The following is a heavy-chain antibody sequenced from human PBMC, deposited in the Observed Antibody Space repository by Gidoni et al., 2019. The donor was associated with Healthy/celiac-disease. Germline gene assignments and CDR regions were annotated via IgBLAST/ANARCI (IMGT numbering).Heavy chain of an antibody. D-gene: IGHD2-15*01. J-gene: IGHJ6*02. CDR3: ATNVVVAAIKGRYYYYGMDV. V-gene: IGHV4-34*01. Sequence: QVQLQQWGAGLLKPSETLSLICAVYGGSFSGYYWSWIRQTPGKGLEWSGEINPSGSTNYNPSLKSRVTISVDTSKNQFSLKLSSVTAADTAVYYCATNVVVAAIKGRYYYYGMDVWGQGTTVTVSS. CDR1: GGSFSGYY. CDR2: INPSGST.